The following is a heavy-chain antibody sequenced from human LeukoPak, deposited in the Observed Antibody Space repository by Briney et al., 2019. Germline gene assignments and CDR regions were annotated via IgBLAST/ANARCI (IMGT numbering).Heavy chain of an antibody. CDR2: IRYDGSNT. V-gene: IGHV3-30*02. Sequence: PGGSLRLSCAASGFTFSSYGMHWVRQAPGTGLEWVAFIRYDGSNTYYADSVKGRFTISRDNSKNSLYLQMKSLRAEDTAVYYCAKDSRNYYSPDYWGQGTLVTVSP. CDR1: GFTFSSYG. J-gene: IGHJ4*02. CDR3: AKDSRNYYSPDY. D-gene: IGHD3-10*01.